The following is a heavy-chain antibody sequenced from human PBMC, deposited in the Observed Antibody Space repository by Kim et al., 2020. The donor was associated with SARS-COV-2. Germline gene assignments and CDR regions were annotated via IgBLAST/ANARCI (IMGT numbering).Heavy chain of an antibody. D-gene: IGHD3-3*01. CDR3: ARCDYYIGMDV. V-gene: IGHV4-4*02. Sequence: NTNPSLKRRVSISVDKTKIQFSLKLSSVTAADTGVYYCARCDYYIGMDVWGQGTTVTVSS. J-gene: IGHJ6*02.